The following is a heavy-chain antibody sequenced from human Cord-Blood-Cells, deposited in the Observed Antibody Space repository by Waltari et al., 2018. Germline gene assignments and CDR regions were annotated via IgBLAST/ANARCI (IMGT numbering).Heavy chain of an antibody. CDR3: ARDRCTNGVCYFDY. J-gene: IGHJ4*02. V-gene: IGHV1-3*01. D-gene: IGHD2-8*01. CDR1: GYTFTSYA. CDR2: INAGNGNT. Sequence: QVQLVQSGAEVKKPGASVKVSCKASGYTFTSYAMHWVRQAPGQRLEGMGWINAGNGNTKYSQKFQGRVTITRDTSASTAYMELSSLRSEDTAVYYCARDRCTNGVCYFDYWGQGTLVTVSS.